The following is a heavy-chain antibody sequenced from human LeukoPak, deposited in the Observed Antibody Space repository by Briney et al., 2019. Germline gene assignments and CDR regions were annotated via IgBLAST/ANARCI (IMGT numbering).Heavy chain of an antibody. V-gene: IGHV4-4*07. CDR3: ARGVYIAAAQYGY. CDR2: IYTSGRT. Sequence: SETLSLTCTVSGGSVSSYSWGWIRQPAGKGLEWIGRIYTSGRTNYNPSLKSRVTISVDTSKNQFSLRLSSVTAADTAVYYCARGVYIAAAQYGYWGQGTLVTVSS. CDR1: GGSVSSYS. J-gene: IGHJ4*02. D-gene: IGHD6-13*01.